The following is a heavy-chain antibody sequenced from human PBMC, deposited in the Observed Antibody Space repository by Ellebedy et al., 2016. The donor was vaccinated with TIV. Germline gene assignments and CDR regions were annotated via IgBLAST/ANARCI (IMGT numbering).Heavy chain of an antibody. CDR2: ISKNSGSV. CDR1: GFKFGDYY. D-gene: IGHD3-10*01. CDR3: ARSYYGSGSPDY. V-gene: IGHV3-9*01. J-gene: IGHJ4*02. Sequence: SLKISCAASGFKFGDYYMYWVRQAPRKGLEWVSGISKNSGSVGYADPVKGRFTISRDNAKNSLYLQMNSLRGEDTALYYCARSYYGSGSPDYWGQGTLVTVSS.